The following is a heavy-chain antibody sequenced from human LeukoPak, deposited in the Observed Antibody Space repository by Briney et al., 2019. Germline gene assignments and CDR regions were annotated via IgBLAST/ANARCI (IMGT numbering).Heavy chain of an antibody. CDR3: ASGLRRGCSPFDY. Sequence: PSETLSLTCAVYGGSFSGYYWSWIRQPPGKGLEWIGEINHSGSTNYNPSLKSRVTISVDTSKNQFSLKLSSVTAADTAVYYCASGLRRGCSPFDYWGQGTLVTVSS. D-gene: IGHD5-12*01. CDR1: GGSFSGYY. CDR2: INHSGST. V-gene: IGHV4-34*01. J-gene: IGHJ4*02.